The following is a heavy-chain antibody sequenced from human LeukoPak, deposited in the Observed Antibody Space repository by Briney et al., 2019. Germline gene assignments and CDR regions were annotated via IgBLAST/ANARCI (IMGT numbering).Heavy chain of an antibody. V-gene: IGHV3-9*01. CDR1: GLTFDDYA. Sequence: GGSLRLSCAASGLTFDDYAMHWVRQAPGKGLEWVSGISWNSGSIGYADSVKGRFTISRDNAKNSLYLQMNSLRAEDTALYYCVKGGCSSTSCYYSDPWGQGTLVTVSS. CDR2: ISWNSGSI. J-gene: IGHJ5*02. D-gene: IGHD2-2*01. CDR3: VKGGCSSTSCYYSDP.